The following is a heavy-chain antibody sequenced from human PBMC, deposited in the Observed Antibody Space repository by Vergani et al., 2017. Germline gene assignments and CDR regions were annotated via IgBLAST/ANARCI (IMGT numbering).Heavy chain of an antibody. Sequence: EVQLVESGGGLVQPGGSLRLSCAASGFTFSRHWMHWVRQAPGKGLVWVSVIYSGGSTYYADSVKGRFTISRDNSKNTLYLQMNSLRAEDTAVYYCARSAAFDIWGQGTMVTVSS. CDR1: GFTFSRHW. J-gene: IGHJ3*02. V-gene: IGHV3-66*01. CDR3: ARSAAFDI. CDR2: IYSGGST.